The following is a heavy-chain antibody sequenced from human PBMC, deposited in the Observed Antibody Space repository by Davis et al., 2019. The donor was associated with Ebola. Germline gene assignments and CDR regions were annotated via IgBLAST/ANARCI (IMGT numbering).Heavy chain of an antibody. J-gene: IGHJ4*02. CDR1: GFNFEDFA. D-gene: IGHD6-19*01. Sequence: GGSLRLSCAASGFNFEDFAMHWVRQAPGKGLEWVSLTNADGSRGYYADSVKGRFTISRDNSKNTLYLQMNSLRAEDTAVYYCARDVFGYSSGWYSSSVDYWGQGTLVTVSS. CDR2: TNADGSRG. V-gene: IGHV3-43*02. CDR3: ARDVFGYSSGWYSSSVDY.